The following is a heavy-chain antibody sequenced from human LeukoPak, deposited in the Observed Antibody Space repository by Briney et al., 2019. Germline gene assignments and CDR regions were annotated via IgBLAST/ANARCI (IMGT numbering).Heavy chain of an antibody. J-gene: IGHJ4*02. CDR2: ISASGGST. V-gene: IGHV3-23*01. CDR1: GLTFSRYA. CDR3: AKELYYYDSSGYYYVIDY. Sequence: GGSLRLSCAASGLTFSRYAMSWVRQAPGKGLEWVSAISASGGSTYYADSVKGRFTISRDNSKNTLYLQMNSLRAEDTAVYYCAKELYYYDSSGYYYVIDYWGQGTLVTVSS. D-gene: IGHD3-22*01.